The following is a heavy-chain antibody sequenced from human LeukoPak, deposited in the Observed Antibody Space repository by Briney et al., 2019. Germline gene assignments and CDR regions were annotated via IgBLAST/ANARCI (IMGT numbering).Heavy chain of an antibody. Sequence: PSETLSLTCTVSGGSISSYYWSWIRQPPGKGLEWIGYIYYSGSTNYNPSLKSRVTISVDTSKNQFSLKPSSVTAADTAVYYCARDRDYYDSSGPGAFDIWGQGTMVTVSS. V-gene: IGHV4-59*01. CDR3: ARDRDYYDSSGPGAFDI. CDR1: GGSISSYY. CDR2: IYYSGST. D-gene: IGHD3-22*01. J-gene: IGHJ3*02.